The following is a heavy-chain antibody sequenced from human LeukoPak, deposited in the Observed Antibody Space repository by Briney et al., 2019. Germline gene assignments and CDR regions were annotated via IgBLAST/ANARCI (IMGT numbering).Heavy chain of an antibody. CDR1: GLTFSSHW. Sequence: GRSLRLSCAASGLTFSSHWMHWVRQAPGKGLVWVSRINSDGTNTDYADSVKGRFTISRDNAKNTLYLQMNSLRAEDTAVYYCTRVTIFGPEGFDYWGQGTLVTVSS. CDR2: INSDGTNT. J-gene: IGHJ4*02. CDR3: TRVTIFGPEGFDY. V-gene: IGHV3-74*01. D-gene: IGHD3-3*01.